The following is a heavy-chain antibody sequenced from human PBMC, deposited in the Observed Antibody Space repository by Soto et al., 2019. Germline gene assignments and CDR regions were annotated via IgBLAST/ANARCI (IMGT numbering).Heavy chain of an antibody. Sequence: PSETLSLTCAVSGGSISSSNWWSWVRQPPGKGLERIGEIYHSGSTNYNPSLKSRVTISVDKSKNQFSLKLSSVTAADTAVYYCASASLRRITIFGVVMTDYYYYGMDVWGQGTTVTVSS. J-gene: IGHJ6*02. CDR3: ASASLRRITIFGVVMTDYYYYGMDV. V-gene: IGHV4-4*02. CDR1: GGSISSSNW. CDR2: IYHSGST. D-gene: IGHD3-3*01.